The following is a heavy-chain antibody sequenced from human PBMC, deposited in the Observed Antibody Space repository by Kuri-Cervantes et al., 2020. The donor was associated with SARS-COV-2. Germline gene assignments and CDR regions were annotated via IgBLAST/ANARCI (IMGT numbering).Heavy chain of an antibody. Sequence: SWVRQAPGKGLEWIGYIYYSGSTYYNPSLKSRVTISVDTSKNQFSLKLSSVTAADTAVYYCARRDTVTTFDYWGQGTLVTVSS. V-gene: IGHV4-30-4*08. J-gene: IGHJ4*02. D-gene: IGHD4-17*01. CDR2: IYYSGST. CDR3: ARRDTVTTFDY.